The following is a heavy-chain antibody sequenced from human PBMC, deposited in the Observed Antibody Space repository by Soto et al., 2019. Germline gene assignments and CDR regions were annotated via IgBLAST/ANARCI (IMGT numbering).Heavy chain of an antibody. CDR2: INPNSGGT. Sequence: ASVKVSCKASGYTFTGYYMHWVRQAPGQGLEWMGWINPNSGGTNYAQKFQGWVTMTRDTSISTAYMELSRLRSDDTAVYYCVRGTVTIFGVVINRYFDYWGQGTLVTVSS. D-gene: IGHD3-3*01. J-gene: IGHJ4*02. CDR3: VRGTVTIFGVVINRYFDY. CDR1: GYTFTGYY. V-gene: IGHV1-2*04.